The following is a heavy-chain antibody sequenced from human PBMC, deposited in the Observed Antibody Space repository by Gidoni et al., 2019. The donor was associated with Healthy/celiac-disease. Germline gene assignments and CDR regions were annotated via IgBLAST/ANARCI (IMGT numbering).Heavy chain of an antibody. V-gene: IGHV4-31*03. CDR2: IYYSGST. D-gene: IGHD4-17*01. CDR1: GGSISSGGYY. CDR3: ARDRTAMVTPGVYYYYGMDV. Sequence: QVQLQESGPGLVNPSQTLSLTCTVSGGSISSGGYYWSWIRQHPGKGLEWIGYIYYSGSTYYNPSLKSRVTISVDTSKNQFSLKLSSVTAADTAVYYCARDRTAMVTPGVYYYYGMDVWGQGTTVTVSS. J-gene: IGHJ6*02.